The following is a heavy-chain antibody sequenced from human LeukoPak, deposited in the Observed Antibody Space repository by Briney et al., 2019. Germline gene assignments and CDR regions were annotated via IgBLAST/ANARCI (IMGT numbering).Heavy chain of an antibody. CDR2: IYHSGST. Sequence: PSETLSLTCTVSGYSISSGYYWGWIRQPPGKGLEWIGSIYHSGSTYYNPSLKSRVTISVDTSKNQFSLKLSSVTAADTAVYYCARVSRITMIVVVLYYFDYWGQGTLVTVSS. CDR1: GYSISSGYY. J-gene: IGHJ4*02. V-gene: IGHV4-38-2*02. CDR3: ARVSRITMIVVVLYYFDY. D-gene: IGHD3-22*01.